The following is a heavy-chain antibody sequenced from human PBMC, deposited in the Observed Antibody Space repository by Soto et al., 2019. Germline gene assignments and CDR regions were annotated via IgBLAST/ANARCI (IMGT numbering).Heavy chain of an antibody. J-gene: IGHJ5*02. CDR2: TYYRSKWYN. CDR1: GDSVSSNNAA. D-gene: IGHD4-17*01. CDR3: SREVAGPQGTTGFDP. V-gene: IGHV6-1*01. Sequence: SQTLALTCAISGDSVSSNNAAWDWIRQSPSRGLEWLGRTYYRSKWYNDYAVSGQNGITINPDNSKNQFSLQLNSVTPEETAVYYCSREVAGPQGTTGFDPWGQGTLVTVSS.